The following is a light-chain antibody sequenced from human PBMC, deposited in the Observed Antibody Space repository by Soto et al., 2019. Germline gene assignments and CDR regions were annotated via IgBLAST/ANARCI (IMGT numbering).Light chain of an antibody. CDR2: KAS. J-gene: IGKJ3*01. V-gene: IGKV1-5*03. Sequence: DIQMTQSPSTLSASVGDRVTITCRASQSISSWLAWYQQKPGKVPKLLIYKASSLESGVPSRFSGSGTGTEFTLAISSLQPDDFGTYYCQQYHRYPLSFGPGTKVDVK. CDR1: QSISSW. CDR3: QQYHRYPLS.